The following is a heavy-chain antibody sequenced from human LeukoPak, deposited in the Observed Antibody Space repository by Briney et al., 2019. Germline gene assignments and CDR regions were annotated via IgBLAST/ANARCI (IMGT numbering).Heavy chain of an antibody. CDR1: GFTFAIYA. D-gene: IGHD3-22*01. Sequence: PGRSLRLSCAASGFTFAIYAMHWVRQAPGKGLEWVAVISYDGNNKYYADSVKGRFTISRDNSKNTLYLQMNSLRAEDTAVYYCARDLVGGWDDSSGYYYGYSDYWGQGTLVTVSS. CDR3: ARDLVGGWDDSSGYYYGYSDY. V-gene: IGHV3-30-3*01. J-gene: IGHJ4*02. CDR2: ISYDGNNK.